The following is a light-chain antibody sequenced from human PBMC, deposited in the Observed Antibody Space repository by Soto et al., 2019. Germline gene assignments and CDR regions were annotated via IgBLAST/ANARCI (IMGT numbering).Light chain of an antibody. CDR3: QQYGSSPRT. CDR2: GAS. Sequence: EIVLTQSPGTLSLSPGERATLSCRASESVSSSYLAWYQQKPGRAPRLLIFGASTRATGIPDRFSGSGSGTDFTLTISRLEPEDFAVYYCQQYGSSPRTFAQGTKLEI. J-gene: IGKJ2*02. CDR1: ESVSSSY. V-gene: IGKV3-20*01.